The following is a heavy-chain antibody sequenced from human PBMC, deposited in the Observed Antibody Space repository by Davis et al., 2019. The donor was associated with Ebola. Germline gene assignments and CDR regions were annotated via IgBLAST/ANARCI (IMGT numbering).Heavy chain of an antibody. J-gene: IGHJ4*02. CDR1: GFTFSSYW. Sequence: GESLKISCAASGFTFSSYWMSWVRPAPGKGLELVANIKQDGSEKYYVDSVKGRFTISRDNAKNSLYLQMNSLRAEDTAVYYGASGMFGSSTDWGQGTLVTVSS. CDR3: ASGMFGSSTD. V-gene: IGHV3-7*01. D-gene: IGHD1-26*01. CDR2: IKQDGSEK.